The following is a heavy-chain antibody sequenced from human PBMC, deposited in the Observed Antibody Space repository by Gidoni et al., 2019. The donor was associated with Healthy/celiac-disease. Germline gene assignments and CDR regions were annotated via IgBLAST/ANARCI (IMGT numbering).Heavy chain of an antibody. V-gene: IGHV4-39*01. CDR3: ARQTHQWLAIDY. J-gene: IGHJ4*02. D-gene: IGHD6-19*01. CDR1: GGSISSSSYY. Sequence: QLQLQESGPGLVKPSETLSLTCTVSGGSISSSSYYWGWIRQPPGKGLEWIGSIYYSGSTYYNPSLKSRVTISVDTSKNQFSLKLSSVTAAVTAVYYCARQTHQWLAIDYWGQGTLVTVSS. CDR2: IYYSGST.